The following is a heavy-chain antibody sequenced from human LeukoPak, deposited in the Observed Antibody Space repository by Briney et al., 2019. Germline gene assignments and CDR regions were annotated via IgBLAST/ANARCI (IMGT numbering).Heavy chain of an antibody. D-gene: IGHD5-18*01. Sequence: GGSLRLSCAASGFTVSSNYMSWVRQAPGKGLKWVSSISSTSNYIYYADSVKGRFTISRDNAENTLYLQMNSLRAEDTAVYYCARGHTTMVTSHFDSWGQGTLVTVSS. CDR3: ARGHTTMVTSHFDS. CDR2: ISSTSNYI. J-gene: IGHJ4*02. CDR1: GFTVSSNY. V-gene: IGHV3-21*01.